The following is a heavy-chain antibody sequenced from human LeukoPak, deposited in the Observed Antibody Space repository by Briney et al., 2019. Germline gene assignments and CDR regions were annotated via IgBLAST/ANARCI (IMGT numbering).Heavy chain of an antibody. Sequence: SSETLSLTCAVSGGSISSGGYSWSWIRQPPGKGLERLGYIYHGGSTYYNPSLKSRVTISVDRSKNQFSLKLSSVTAAGTAVYYCARDSIAGNWFDPWGQGTLVTVSS. CDR2: IYHGGST. CDR3: ARDSIAGNWFDP. J-gene: IGHJ5*02. D-gene: IGHD6-6*01. CDR1: GGSISSGGYS. V-gene: IGHV4-30-2*01.